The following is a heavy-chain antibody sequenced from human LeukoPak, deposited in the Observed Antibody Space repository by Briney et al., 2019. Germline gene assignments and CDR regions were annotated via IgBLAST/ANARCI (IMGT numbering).Heavy chain of an antibody. CDR3: AIGYGGYLSQSAFDI. CDR1: GFSFSDYY. J-gene: IGHJ3*02. CDR2: ISSSGNTI. D-gene: IGHD5-12*01. Sequence: GGSLRLSCAASGFSFSDYYMSWIRQAPGKGLEGVSYISSSGNTIYYAGSVKGRFTISRDSAKNSLYLQMNSLRAEDTAVYYCAIGYGGYLSQSAFDIWGQGTLLTVSS. V-gene: IGHV3-11*01.